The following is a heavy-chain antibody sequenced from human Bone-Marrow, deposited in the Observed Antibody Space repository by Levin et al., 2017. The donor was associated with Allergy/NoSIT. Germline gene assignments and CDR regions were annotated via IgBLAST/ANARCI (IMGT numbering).Heavy chain of an antibody. Sequence: GESLKISCAASEFTVFNNYMSWVRQAPGKGLEWVSTIYSSGVTNYADSVQGRFIISRDRSKNTLYLQMNRLRDEDTAVYYCSRKTDSNPPGAYWGQGTLVTVSS. V-gene: IGHV3-53*01. CDR2: IYSSGVT. CDR3: SRKTDSNPPGAY. D-gene: IGHD6-13*01. J-gene: IGHJ4*02. CDR1: EFTVFNNY.